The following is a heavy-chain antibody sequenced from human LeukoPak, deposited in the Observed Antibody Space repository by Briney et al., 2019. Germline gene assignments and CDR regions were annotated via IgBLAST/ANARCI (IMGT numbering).Heavy chain of an antibody. V-gene: IGHV3-48*04. CDR2: ISSSSSTT. CDR3: VRDIVPYSSNWYYFDY. D-gene: IGHD6-13*01. CDR1: GFTFSSYS. J-gene: IGHJ4*02. Sequence: GGSLRLSCAASGFTFSSYSMNWVRQAPGKGLEWVSYISSSSSTTYYADSVKGRFTISRDNSKNTLYLQMNSLRAEDTAVYYCVRDIVPYSSNWYYFDYWGQGTLVTVSS.